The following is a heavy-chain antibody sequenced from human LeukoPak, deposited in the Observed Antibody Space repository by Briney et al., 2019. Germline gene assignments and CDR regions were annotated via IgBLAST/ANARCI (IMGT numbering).Heavy chain of an antibody. Sequence: GGSLRLSCAASGFTFSSYGMHWVRQAPGKGLEWVAVIWYDGSNKYYADSVKGRFTISRDNSKNTLYLQMNRLRAEDTAVYYCARARGENDILTGYPGAFDIWGQGTMVTVSS. CDR1: GFTFSSYG. D-gene: IGHD3-9*01. CDR3: ARARGENDILTGYPGAFDI. CDR2: IWYDGSNK. V-gene: IGHV3-33*01. J-gene: IGHJ3*02.